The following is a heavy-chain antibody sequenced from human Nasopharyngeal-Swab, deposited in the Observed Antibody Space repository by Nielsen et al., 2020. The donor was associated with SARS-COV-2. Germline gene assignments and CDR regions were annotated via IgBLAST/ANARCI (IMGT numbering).Heavy chain of an antibody. Sequence: GESLKISCAASGFTFSSYGMHWVRQAPGKGLEWVAVISYDGSNKYYADSVKGRFTISRDNSKNTLYLQMNSLRAEDTAVYYCARVRGYQLLNDAFDIWGQGTMVTVSS. V-gene: IGHV3-30*03. D-gene: IGHD2-2*01. CDR1: GFTFSSYG. J-gene: IGHJ3*02. CDR2: ISYDGSNK. CDR3: ARVRGYQLLNDAFDI.